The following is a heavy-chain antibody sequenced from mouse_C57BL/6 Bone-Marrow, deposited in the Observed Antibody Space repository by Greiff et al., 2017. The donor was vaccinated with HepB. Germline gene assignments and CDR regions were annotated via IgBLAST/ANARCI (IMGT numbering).Heavy chain of an antibody. D-gene: IGHD1-1*01. CDR1: GFTFSSYA. J-gene: IGHJ3*01. CDR3: AREASSGSRFAY. Sequence: EVQLVESGGGLVKPGGSLKLSCAASGFTFSSYAMSWVRQTPEKRLEWVATISDGGSYTYYPDNVKGRFTISRDNAKNNLYLQMSHLKSEDTAMYYCAREASSGSRFAYWGQGTLVTVSA. V-gene: IGHV5-4*01. CDR2: ISDGGSYT.